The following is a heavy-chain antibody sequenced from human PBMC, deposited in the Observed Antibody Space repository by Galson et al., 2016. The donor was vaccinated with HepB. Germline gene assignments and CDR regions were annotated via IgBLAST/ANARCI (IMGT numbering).Heavy chain of an antibody. J-gene: IGHJ4*02. CDR2: ITRRGDAT. CDR3: GKHGGFDY. D-gene: IGHD3-16*01. CDR1: GFSFSNSG. Sequence: SLRLSCAASGFSFSNSGMRWVRQAPGRGLEWVSGITRRGDATHYADFVKGRFTISRDNSKNTLYLYMNNLTAGDTAIYYCGKHGGFDYWGQGALVTVSS. V-gene: IGHV3-23*01.